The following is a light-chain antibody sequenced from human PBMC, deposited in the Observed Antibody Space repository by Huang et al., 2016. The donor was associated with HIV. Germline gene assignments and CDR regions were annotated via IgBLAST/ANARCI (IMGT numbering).Light chain of an antibody. CDR2: YAS. Sequence: DIVLTQSPDFQSVTPKEKVTITCRASQSIGNSLHWYQQKPGQSPSLLINYASQSISGVPSRFSGSGFGTDFTLTINSLESEDAATYYCHQSRSFPYTFGQGTRLEIK. J-gene: IGKJ2*01. V-gene: IGKV6-21*02. CDR1: QSIGNS. CDR3: HQSRSFPYT.